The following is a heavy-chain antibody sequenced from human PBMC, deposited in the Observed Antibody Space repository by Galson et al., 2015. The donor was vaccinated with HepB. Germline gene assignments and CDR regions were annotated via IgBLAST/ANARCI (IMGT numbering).Heavy chain of an antibody. V-gene: IGHV3-30*02. CDR1: GFTFSSYG. Sequence: SLRLSCAASGFTFSSYGMHWVRQAPGKGLQWVAFIRSDESQKFYGDSVKGRFTISRDNFKNTLYLQLKSLTAEDTAVYYCAKDRSGFYASGGSDYWGQGTVVTVSS. CDR2: IRSDESQK. CDR3: AKDRSGFYASGGSDY. J-gene: IGHJ4*02. D-gene: IGHD3-10*01.